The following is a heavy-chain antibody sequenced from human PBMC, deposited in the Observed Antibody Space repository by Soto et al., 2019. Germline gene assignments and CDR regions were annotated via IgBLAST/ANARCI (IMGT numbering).Heavy chain of an antibody. CDR1: GGSISSAAYY. CDR2: ISHSGST. D-gene: IGHD5-18*01. CDR3: AREYTYGSNFFDC. J-gene: IGHJ4*02. Sequence: QVQLQESGPGLVKPSQTLSLSCTVSGGSISSAAYYWSWIRQHPGKGLEWIGYISHSGSTYYTPSLKSRGIISADTSKTQFSLNLTSVTAADTAVYYCAREYTYGSNFFDCWGQGALVTVSS. V-gene: IGHV4-31*03.